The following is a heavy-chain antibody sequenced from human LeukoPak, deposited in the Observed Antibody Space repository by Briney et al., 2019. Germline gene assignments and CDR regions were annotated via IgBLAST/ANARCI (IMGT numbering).Heavy chain of an antibody. CDR3: ARGGGLRWYHLDY. V-gene: IGHV1-2*02. Sequence: ASVKVSCKASGYTFTGYYMHWVRQAPGQGLEWMGWINPNSGGTNYAQKFQGRVTMTRDTSISTAYMELGRLRSDDTAVYYCARGGGLRWYHLDYWGQGTLVTVSS. J-gene: IGHJ4*02. CDR2: INPNSGGT. D-gene: IGHD4-23*01. CDR1: GYTFTGYY.